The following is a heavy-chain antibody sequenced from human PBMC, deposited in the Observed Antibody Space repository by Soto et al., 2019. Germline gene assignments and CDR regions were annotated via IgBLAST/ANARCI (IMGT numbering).Heavy chain of an antibody. J-gene: IGHJ4*02. Sequence: GGSLTLSCAASGFAFSSYAMHWVRQAPGKGLEWVAVISYDGSNKYYADSVKGRFTISRDNSKNTLYLQMNSLRAEDTAVYYYARHFSVDYFDYWGQGALVTVSS. CDR3: ARHFSVDYFDY. V-gene: IGHV3-30*04. CDR1: GFAFSSYA. CDR2: ISYDGSNK.